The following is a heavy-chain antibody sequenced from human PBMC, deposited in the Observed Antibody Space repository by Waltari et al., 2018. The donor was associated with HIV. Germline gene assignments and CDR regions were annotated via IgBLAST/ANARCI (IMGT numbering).Heavy chain of an antibody. CDR2: ISWDGGST. D-gene: IGHD6-13*01. CDR1: GFTFDDYT. Sequence: EVQLVESGGVVVQPGGSLRLSCAASGFTFDDYTMHWVRQAPGKVLEWVSLISWDGGSTYYAYSVKGRFTISRDNSKNSLYLQMNSLRTEDTALYYCAKDFGGAAVTDWGQGTLVTVSS. V-gene: IGHV3-43*01. J-gene: IGHJ4*02. CDR3: AKDFGGAAVTD.